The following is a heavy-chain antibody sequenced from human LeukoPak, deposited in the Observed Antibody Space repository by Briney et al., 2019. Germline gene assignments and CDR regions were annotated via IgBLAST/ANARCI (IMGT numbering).Heavy chain of an antibody. J-gene: IGHJ4*02. V-gene: IGHV3-48*01. Sequence: PGGSLRLSCAASGFTFSNYDMNWVRQAPGKGLEWVSYITNSSSTIYYADSVKGRFTISRDNSKNTLYLQMNSLRAEDTAVYYCAKAVRGSAYVAYYFDYWGQGTLVTVSS. CDR2: ITNSSSTI. CDR3: AKAVRGSAYVAYYFDY. CDR1: GFTFSNYD. D-gene: IGHD5-12*01.